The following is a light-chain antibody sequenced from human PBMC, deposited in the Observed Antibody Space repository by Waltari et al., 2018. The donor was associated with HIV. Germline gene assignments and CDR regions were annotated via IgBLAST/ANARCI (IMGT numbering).Light chain of an antibody. Sequence: QSALTQPASVSGSPGQSITISCTGTSSDVGSYNVVSWYQQHPGKAPKLMIYEDNKRPSGVSNRFAGSKSGNTASLRISGLQAEDESDYYCCSYTGSTTWVFGGGTKLTVL. J-gene: IGLJ3*02. V-gene: IGLV2-23*01. CDR2: EDN. CDR1: SSDVGSYNV. CDR3: CSYTGSTTWV.